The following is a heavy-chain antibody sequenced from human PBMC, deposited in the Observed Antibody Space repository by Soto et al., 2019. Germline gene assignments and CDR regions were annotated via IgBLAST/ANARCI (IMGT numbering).Heavy chain of an antibody. D-gene: IGHD2-15*01. CDR1: GFTFSSYG. CDR3: ARKDCSGGSCPRNYYYGMDV. V-gene: IGHV3-33*01. Sequence: PGGSLRLSCAASGFTFSSYGMHWVRQAPGKGLEWVAVIWYDGSNKYYADSVKGRFTISRDNSKNTLYLQMNSLRAEDTAVYYCARKDCSGGSCPRNYYYGMDVWGQGTTVTVSS. CDR2: IWYDGSNK. J-gene: IGHJ6*02.